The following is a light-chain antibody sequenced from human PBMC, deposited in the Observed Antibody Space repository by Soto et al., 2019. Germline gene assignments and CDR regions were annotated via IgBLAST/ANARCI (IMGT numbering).Light chain of an antibody. V-gene: IGKV3-15*01. CDR2: AAS. CDR1: QSVSSN. J-gene: IGKJ1*01. Sequence: IVMTQSPATLSVSLGEGATLSCRASQSVSSNLAWYQDKPGQAPRLLIHAASTRATDIPARFGGSATGTEFTLTISSLQSEDFTIYYCQQYNNWPVTFGQGTKVEIK. CDR3: QQYNNWPVT.